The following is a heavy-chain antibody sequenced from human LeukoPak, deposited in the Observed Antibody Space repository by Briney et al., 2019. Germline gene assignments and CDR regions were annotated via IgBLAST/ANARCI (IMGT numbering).Heavy chain of an antibody. D-gene: IGHD4-17*01. CDR3: ARDPPGDYGVQAARGRGDY. CDR2: INPTTGGT. CDR1: GYTFTGYY. Sequence: GASVKVSCKASGYTFTGYYIHWVRQAPGQGLEWLGWINPTTGGTKYAQKFEGRVTMTRDTSITTAYMEVNRLRSDDTAAYYCARDPPGDYGVQAARGRGDYWGQGTLVAVSS. V-gene: IGHV1-2*02. J-gene: IGHJ4*02.